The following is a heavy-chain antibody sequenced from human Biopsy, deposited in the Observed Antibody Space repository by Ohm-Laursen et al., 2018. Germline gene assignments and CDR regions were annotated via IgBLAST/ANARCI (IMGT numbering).Heavy chain of an antibody. CDR3: ARDIMNPIGGLVARSDVFDV. Sequence: ASVKVSCKASGYSFTSYYMHWVRQAPGQGLEWMGMINPSGSTTSYPQIFQGRVTMIRDTSATTGYMELSSLRSDDTAVYYCARDIMNPIGGLVARSDVFDVWGQGTMVTVSS. CDR2: INPSGSTT. J-gene: IGHJ3*01. CDR1: GYSFTSYY. D-gene: IGHD3-16*02. V-gene: IGHV1-46*01.